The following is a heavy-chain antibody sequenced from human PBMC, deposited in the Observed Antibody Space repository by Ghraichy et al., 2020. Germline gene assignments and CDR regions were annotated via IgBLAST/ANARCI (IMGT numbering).Heavy chain of an antibody. J-gene: IGHJ4*02. V-gene: IGHV2-5*01. Sequence: SGPTLVKPTQTLTLTCTLSGFSLSTRGVGVGWIRRPPGKALEWLALIYWNDDKRYSPSLKSRLTITKDTAKNHVVLKMANMDPADTATYYCAHSNQWPKEYYFDYWGQGTLVTVSS. D-gene: IGHD6-19*01. CDR2: IYWNDDK. CDR3: AHSNQWPKEYYFDY. CDR1: GFSLSTRGVG.